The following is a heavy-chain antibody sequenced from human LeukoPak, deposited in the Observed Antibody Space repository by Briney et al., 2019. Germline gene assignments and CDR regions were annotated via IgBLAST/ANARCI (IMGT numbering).Heavy chain of an antibody. CDR3: ARKYCSSTSCLIDN. CDR2: ISGSGTTI. CDR1: GFTVSSNY. Sequence: GGSLRLSCAASGFTVSSNYMNWVRQAPGKGLEWVSYISGSGTTIYYADSVKGRFTISRDNAKNSLYLQMNSLRAEDTAVYYCARKYCSSTSCLIDNWGQGALVTVSS. D-gene: IGHD2-2*01. J-gene: IGHJ4*02. V-gene: IGHV3-48*03.